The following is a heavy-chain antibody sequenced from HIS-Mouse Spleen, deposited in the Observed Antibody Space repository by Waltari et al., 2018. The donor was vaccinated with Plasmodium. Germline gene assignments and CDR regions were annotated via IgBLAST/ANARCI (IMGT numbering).Heavy chain of an antibody. CDR1: GFPLSSYW. J-gene: IGHJ2*01. D-gene: IGHD6-13*01. V-gene: IGHV3-7*01. CDR2: IKQDGSEK. Sequence: EVQLVESGGGLVQPGGSLSLSCAASGFPLSSYWMSWVGQAPGKGLEWVANIKQDGSEKYYVDSVKGRFTISRDNAKNSLYLQMNSLRAEDTAVYYCASSWYWYFDLWGRGTLVTVSS. CDR3: ASSWYWYFDL.